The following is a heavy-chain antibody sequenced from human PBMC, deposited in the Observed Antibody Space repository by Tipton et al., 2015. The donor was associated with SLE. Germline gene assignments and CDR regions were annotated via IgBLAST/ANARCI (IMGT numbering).Heavy chain of an antibody. CDR2: YTGST. Sequence: TLSLTCTVSGDSISTGTYYWGWIRQPPGKGLEWIGYTGSTSYNPSLKSRAIVSVDTSKNQFSLKLTSVTAADTAVYYCATHIVGARGFDLWGQGTLVTVSS. CDR1: GDSISTGTYY. CDR3: ATHIVGARGFDL. V-gene: IGHV4-39*07. D-gene: IGHD1-26*01. J-gene: IGHJ5*02.